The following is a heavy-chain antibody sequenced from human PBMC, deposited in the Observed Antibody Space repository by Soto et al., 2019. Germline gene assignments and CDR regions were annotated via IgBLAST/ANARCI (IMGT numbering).Heavy chain of an antibody. V-gene: IGHV3-21*01. Sequence: SLRLSCAASGFTFSSYSMNWVRQAPGKGLEWVSSISSSSSYIYYADSVKGRFTISRDNAKNSLYLQMNSLRAEDTAVYYCARDRYSGYIFDYWGQGTLVTVSS. CDR2: ISSSSSYI. J-gene: IGHJ4*02. CDR1: GFTFSSYS. CDR3: ARDRYSGYIFDY. D-gene: IGHD5-12*01.